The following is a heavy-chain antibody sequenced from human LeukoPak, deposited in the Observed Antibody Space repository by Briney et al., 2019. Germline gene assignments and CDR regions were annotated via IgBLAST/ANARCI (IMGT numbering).Heavy chain of an antibody. V-gene: IGHV4-34*01. Sequence: SETLSLTCSVSGASISGGTYYWSWIRQPPGKGLEWIGEINHSGSTNYNPSLKSRVTISVDTSKNQFSLKLSSVTAADTAVYYCARGDSSIGYRTAPQFDPWGQGTLVTVSS. CDR2: INHSGST. J-gene: IGHJ5*02. D-gene: IGHD5-24*01. CDR3: ARGDSSIGYRTAPQFDP. CDR1: GASISGGTYY.